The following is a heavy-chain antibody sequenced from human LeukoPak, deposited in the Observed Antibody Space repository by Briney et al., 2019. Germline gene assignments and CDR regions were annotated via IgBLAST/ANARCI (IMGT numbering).Heavy chain of an antibody. V-gene: IGHV1-69*01. CDR1: GGTFSSYA. Sequence: ASVKVSCKASGGTFSSYAISWVRQAPGQGLEWMGGIIPIFGTANYAQKFQGRVTITADESTSTAYMELSSLRSEDTAVYYCARASDDGSSGTPNLYYYYYYMDVWGKGTTVTVSS. CDR3: ARASDDGSSGTPNLYYYYYYMDV. J-gene: IGHJ6*03. CDR2: IIPIFGTA. D-gene: IGHD6-13*01.